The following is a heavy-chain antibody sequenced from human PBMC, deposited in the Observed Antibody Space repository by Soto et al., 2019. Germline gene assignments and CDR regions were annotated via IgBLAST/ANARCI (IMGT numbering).Heavy chain of an antibody. D-gene: IGHD3-22*01. CDR2: IYSGGST. V-gene: IGHV3-53*01. J-gene: IGHJ3*01. CDR1: GFTFSSND. CDR3: ATSPLLPGAP. Sequence: EVQLVESGGGLVQPGGSLRLSCAASGFTFSSNDMNWVRQAPGKGLEWVSLIYSGGSTYYADSVKGRFTISRDNSKNTLYLQMSSLRAEDTPVYYCATSPLLPGAPWGQGTMVTVSS.